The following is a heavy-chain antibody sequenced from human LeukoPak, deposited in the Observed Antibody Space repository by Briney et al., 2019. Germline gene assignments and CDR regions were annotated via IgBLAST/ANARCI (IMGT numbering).Heavy chain of an antibody. CDR1: GFTFSSYW. D-gene: IGHD6-6*01. CDR3: ARDLIIEQLGHYYGMDV. J-gene: IGHJ6*02. CDR2: INSDGSST. V-gene: IGHV3-74*01. Sequence: GGSLRLSCAASGFTFSSYWMHWVRQAPGKGLVWVSRINSDGSSTSYADSVKGRFTISRDNAKNTLYLQMNSLRAEDTAVYYCARDLIIEQLGHYYGMDVWGQGTTVTVSS.